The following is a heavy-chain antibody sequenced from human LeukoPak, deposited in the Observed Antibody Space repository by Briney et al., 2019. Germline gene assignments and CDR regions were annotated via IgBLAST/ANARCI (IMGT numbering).Heavy chain of an antibody. CDR1: GGSFSSYY. CDR2: IDYGGTT. CDR3: ARLLAAAKTDYFDY. J-gene: IGHJ4*02. Sequence: SETLSLTCAVYGGSFSSYYWSWIRQPPGKGLEWVGSIDYGGTTYYNPSLKSRVTISVDTSKNQFSLKLSSVTAADTAVYYCARLLAAAKTDYFDYWGQGTLVTVSS. D-gene: IGHD6-13*01. V-gene: IGHV4-34*01.